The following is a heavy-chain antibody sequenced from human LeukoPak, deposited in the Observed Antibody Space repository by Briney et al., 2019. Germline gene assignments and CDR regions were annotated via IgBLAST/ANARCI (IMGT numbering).Heavy chain of an antibody. J-gene: IGHJ4*02. CDR3: AKGQPAVGERYCSSTSCGLGY. V-gene: IGHV3-30*18. CDR1: GFTFSSYG. Sequence: GGSLRLSCAASGFTFSSYGMHWVRQAPGKGLEWVAVISYDGSNKYYADSVKGRFTISRDNSKNTLYLQMNSLRAEDTAVYYCAKGQPAVGERYCSSTSCGLGYWGQGTLVTVSS. CDR2: ISYDGSNK. D-gene: IGHD2-2*01.